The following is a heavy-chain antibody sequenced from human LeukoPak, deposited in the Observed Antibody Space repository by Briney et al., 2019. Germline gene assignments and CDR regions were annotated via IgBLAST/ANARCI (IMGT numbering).Heavy chain of an antibody. CDR1: GFTLSSYA. D-gene: IGHD3-10*01. J-gene: IGHJ4*02. CDR2: ISYDGSNK. V-gene: IGHV3-30*04. CDR3: ARDESSRELLWFGELLD. Sequence: GGSLRLSCAASGFTLSSYAMHWVRQAPGNGLEWVAVISYDGSNKYYADSVKGRFTISRDNSKNTLYLQMNSLRAEDTAVYYCARDESSRELLWFGELLDWCQGTLVTVSS.